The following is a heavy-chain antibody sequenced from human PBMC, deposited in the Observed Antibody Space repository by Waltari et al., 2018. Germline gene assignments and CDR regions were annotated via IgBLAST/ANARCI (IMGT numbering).Heavy chain of an antibody. J-gene: IGHJ4*02. Sequence: VQLLESGGGLLQPGGSLRLSCEASAIIFNNLSITWVRMAPGTGLDWVAAITVREDTVYADAVMGRFTVSRDTSKNTVYLQMNGLRAEDTAIYYCAKPFYNWDDPLHSWGQGTLVAVSS. D-gene: IGHD1-20*01. CDR2: ITVREDT. CDR1: AIIFNNLS. CDR3: AKPFYNWDDPLHS. V-gene: IGHV3-23*01.